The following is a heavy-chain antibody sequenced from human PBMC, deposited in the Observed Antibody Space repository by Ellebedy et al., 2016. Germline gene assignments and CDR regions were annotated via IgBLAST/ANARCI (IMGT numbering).Heavy chain of an antibody. J-gene: IGHJ4*02. V-gene: IGHV1-18*01. D-gene: IGHD3-10*01. CDR1: GYTFTSYG. CDR2: ISTFDGNT. CDR3: ARDPPGSTEDY. Sequence: ASVKVSCKASGYTFTSYGISWMRQAPGQGLEWMGWISTFDGNTKYAEMFQGRVTMTTDTSTNTAYMELRSLRPDDTAVYYCARDPPGSTEDYWGQGTQVTVSS.